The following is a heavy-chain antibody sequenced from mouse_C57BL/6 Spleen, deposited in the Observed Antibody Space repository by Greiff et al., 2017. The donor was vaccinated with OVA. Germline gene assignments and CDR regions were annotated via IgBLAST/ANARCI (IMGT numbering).Heavy chain of an antibody. CDR1: GFNINDDY. V-gene: IGHV14-4*01. J-gene: IGHJ3*01. Sequence: DVQLQESGAELVRPGASVKLSCTASGFNINDDYMHWVKQRPEQGLEWIGWIDPENGDTEYASKFQGKATITADTSSNTAYLQLSSLTSEDTAVYYCTRVVPFAYWGQGTLVTVSA. CDR3: TRVVPFAY. CDR2: IDPENGDT. D-gene: IGHD1-1*01.